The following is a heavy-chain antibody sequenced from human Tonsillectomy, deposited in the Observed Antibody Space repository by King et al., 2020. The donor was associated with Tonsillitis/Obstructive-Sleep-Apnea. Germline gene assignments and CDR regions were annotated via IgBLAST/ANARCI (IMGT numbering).Heavy chain of an antibody. Sequence: VQLVESGGGVVQPGRSLRLSCSASGFTFSNYGMHWVRQAPGKGLEWLAVISYDGTNAYYGDSVKGRFTISRDNSKNTLYLQMNSLRAEDTAVYYCAKDTGPIAVAGEFDYWGQGTLVTVSS. CDR1: GFTFSNYG. CDR3: AKDTGPIAVAGEFDY. J-gene: IGHJ4*02. V-gene: IGHV3-30*18. CDR2: ISYDGTNA. D-gene: IGHD6-19*01.